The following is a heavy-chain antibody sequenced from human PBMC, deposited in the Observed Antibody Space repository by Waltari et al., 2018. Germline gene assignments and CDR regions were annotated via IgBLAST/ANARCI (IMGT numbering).Heavy chain of an antibody. D-gene: IGHD2-15*01. CDR3: ARDGGNVVPL. Sequence: QVHLQESGPGLVKPSETLSLSCFVSGYSISSGFFWGWIRQAPGKGLGWIATITYSGASHYSPALKSRVTIAADASKNRFSLRLTSVTAADTAMYYCARDGGNVVPLWGLGTAVTVSS. J-gene: IGHJ6*02. V-gene: IGHV4-38-2*02. CDR1: GYSISSGFF. CDR2: ITYSGAS.